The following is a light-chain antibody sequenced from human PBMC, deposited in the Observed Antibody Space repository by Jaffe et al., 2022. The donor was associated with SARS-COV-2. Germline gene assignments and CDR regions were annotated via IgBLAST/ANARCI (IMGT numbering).Light chain of an antibody. CDR3: QQNANPQIT. Sequence: DIQMTQSPSSLSASVGDRVTITCQASQDITIFLNWYQQKPGEAPKLLIYDASTLEAAVPSRFGGSGSGTDFTFTISSLQPEDIATYYCQQNANPQITFGPGTKVDIK. J-gene: IGKJ3*01. CDR2: DAS. V-gene: IGKV1-33*01. CDR1: QDITIF.